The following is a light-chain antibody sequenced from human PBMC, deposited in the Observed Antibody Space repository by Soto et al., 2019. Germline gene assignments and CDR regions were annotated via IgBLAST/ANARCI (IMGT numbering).Light chain of an antibody. CDR3: CSYTTSGAI. J-gene: IGLJ2*01. CDR2: EVS. V-gene: IGLV2-14*01. CDR1: SSDFGGFNY. Sequence: QSALAQPASVSGSPGQSVTISCTGTSSDFGGFNYVSWYQHYPGKAPKLMIYEVSNRPSGVSPRFSGSKSGNTASLTISGLQAEDEADYYCCSYTTSGAIFGGGTKLTVL.